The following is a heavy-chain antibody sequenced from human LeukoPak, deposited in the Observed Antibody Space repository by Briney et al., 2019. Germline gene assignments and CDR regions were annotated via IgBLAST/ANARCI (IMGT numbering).Heavy chain of an antibody. J-gene: IGHJ4*02. CDR1: GFTFSDYN. V-gene: IGHV3-69-1*01. D-gene: IGHD3-10*01. Sequence: GGSLRLSCAASGFTFSDYNMNWVRQAPGKGLEWVSFISSSSTIYYADSVKGRFTISRDNAKNSLYLQMNSLRDEDTAVYYCARDYYYGSGTRNKNDYWGQGTLVTVSS. CDR3: ARDYYYGSGTRNKNDY. CDR2: ISSSSTI.